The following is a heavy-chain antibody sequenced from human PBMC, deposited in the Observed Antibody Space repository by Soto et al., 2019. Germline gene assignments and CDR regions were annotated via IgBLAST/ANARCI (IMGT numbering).Heavy chain of an antibody. CDR1: GGTFSSYA. V-gene: IGHV1-69*13. CDR2: IIPIFGTA. J-gene: IGHJ4*02. CDR3: ASGDGYNNFDY. Sequence: SVKVSCKASGGTFSSYAISWVRQAPGQGLEWMGGIIPIFGTANYAQKFQGRVTITADESTSTVYMELSSLRSEDTAVYYCASGDGYNNFDYWGQGTLVTVSS. D-gene: IGHD5-12*01.